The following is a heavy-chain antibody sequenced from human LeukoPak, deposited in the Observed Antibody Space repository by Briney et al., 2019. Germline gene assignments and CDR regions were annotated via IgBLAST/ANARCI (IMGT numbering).Heavy chain of an antibody. V-gene: IGHV4-39*07. Sequence: SETLSLTCTVSGGSISSSRYYWGWIRQPPGKGLEWVGSIYYSGSTDYNPSLKSRLTISVDMSKNQFSLKLSSVTAADSAVYYCARSIAVAGASPKDAFDIWGQGTMVTVSS. CDR3: ARSIAVAGASPKDAFDI. CDR2: IYYSGST. D-gene: IGHD6-19*01. J-gene: IGHJ3*02. CDR1: GGSISSSRYY.